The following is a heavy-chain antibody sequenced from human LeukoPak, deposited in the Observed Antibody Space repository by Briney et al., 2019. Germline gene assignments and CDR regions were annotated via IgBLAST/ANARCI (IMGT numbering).Heavy chain of an antibody. CDR3: TRNPGMDV. J-gene: IGHJ6*02. V-gene: IGHV3-74*01. CDR2: INGDGSSS. CDR1: GLTFSTYW. Sequence: GGSLRLSCAASGLTFSTYWMHWVRQAPGKGLVWVSRINGDGSSSTYADSVKGRFTISRDNAKSTLYLQMNSLRTEDTAVYYCTRNPGMDVWGQGTTVTVSS.